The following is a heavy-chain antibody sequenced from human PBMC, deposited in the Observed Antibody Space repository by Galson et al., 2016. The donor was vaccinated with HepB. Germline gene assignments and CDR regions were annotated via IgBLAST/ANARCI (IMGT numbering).Heavy chain of an antibody. CDR2: IYQTGTA. Sequence: SETLSLTCAVSGASISNNYWWGWVRQSPEKGLEWIGEIYQTGTANYNPSFTRRATIAVDTSKNQISLRLDSETAADTAVYYCTRGTLGTSATMAFDYWGQGTLVSVSS. CDR1: GASISNNYW. J-gene: IGHJ4*02. D-gene: IGHD4/OR15-4a*01. V-gene: IGHV4-4*02. CDR3: TRGTLGTSATMAFDY.